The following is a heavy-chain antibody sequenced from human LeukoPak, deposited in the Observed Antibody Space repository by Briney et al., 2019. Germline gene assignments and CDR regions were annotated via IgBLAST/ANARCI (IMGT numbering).Heavy chain of an antibody. CDR2: IHPRDSDT. D-gene: IGHD2-15*01. Sequence: GESLKISCKGSGYSFTNYWIGWVRQMPGKGLEWMGIIHPRDSDTRYSPSFQGQVTISADKSISTAYLQWSRLKASDTAMYYCARRYCSGSSCYLFDYWGQGTLVTVSS. CDR1: GYSFTNYW. CDR3: ARRYCSGSSCYLFDY. J-gene: IGHJ4*02. V-gene: IGHV5-51*01.